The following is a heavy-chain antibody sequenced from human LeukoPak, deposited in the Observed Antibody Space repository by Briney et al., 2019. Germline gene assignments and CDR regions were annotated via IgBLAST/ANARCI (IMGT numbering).Heavy chain of an antibody. D-gene: IGHD2-21*02. CDR2: LFTGGGRT. CDR1: GFTFNNYL. CDR3: AKECDFSPGHKFDL. J-gene: IGHJ4*02. V-gene: IGHV3-23*01. Sequence: GGSLRLSCAASGFTFNNYLMSWVRQAPGKGLEWVSVLFTGGGRTLYADSVKGRFTISGDTSRTTLYLQMNGLRAEDTAVYYCAKECDFSPGHKFDLWGQGTLVTVSS.